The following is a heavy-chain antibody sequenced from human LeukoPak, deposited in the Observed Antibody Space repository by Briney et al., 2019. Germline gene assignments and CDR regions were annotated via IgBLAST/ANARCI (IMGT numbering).Heavy chain of an antibody. Sequence: PGGSLRLSCAASGFTFSNYGTHRVRQAPGKGLEWVAVISYDGSYKYYADSVKGRFTISRDNSKNTLYLQMNSLRAEDTAVYYCAKVDPYYGSGSLGSMDVWGQGTTVTVSS. CDR1: GFTFSNYG. CDR3: AKVDPYYGSGSLGSMDV. CDR2: ISYDGSYK. J-gene: IGHJ6*02. V-gene: IGHV3-30*18. D-gene: IGHD3-10*01.